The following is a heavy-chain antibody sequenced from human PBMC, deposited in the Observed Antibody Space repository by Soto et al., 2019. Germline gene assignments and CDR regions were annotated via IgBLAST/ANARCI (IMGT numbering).Heavy chain of an antibody. CDR1: GFTFSNAW. V-gene: IGHV3-15*07. D-gene: IGHD2-15*01. Sequence: GGSLRLSCAASGFTFSNAWMNWVRQAPGKGLEWVGRIKSKTDGGTTDYAAPVKGRFTNSRDDSKNTLYLQMNSLKTEDSAVYYCTTDDTLIVADEDYWGQGTLVTVSS. J-gene: IGHJ4*02. CDR3: TTDDTLIVADEDY. CDR2: IKSKTDGGTT.